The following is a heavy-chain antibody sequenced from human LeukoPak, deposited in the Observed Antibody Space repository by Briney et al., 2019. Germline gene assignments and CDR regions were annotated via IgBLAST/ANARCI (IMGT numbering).Heavy chain of an antibody. V-gene: IGHV4-61*02. D-gene: IGHD3-22*01. CDR3: ARGTMTDTFDI. CDR2: IYTSGST. Sequence: SETLSLTCTVSGRSIRSGSYYWSWIRQPAGKGLEWIGRIYTSGSTNYNPSLKSRVTISVDTSKNQFSLKLSSVTAADTAVYYCARGTMTDTFDIWGQGTMVTVSS. J-gene: IGHJ3*02. CDR1: GRSIRSGSYY.